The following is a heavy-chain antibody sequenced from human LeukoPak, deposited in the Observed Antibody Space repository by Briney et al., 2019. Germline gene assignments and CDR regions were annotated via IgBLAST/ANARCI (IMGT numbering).Heavy chain of an antibody. V-gene: IGHV3-7*01. D-gene: IGHD3-10*01. CDR2: IKQDGSEK. CDR1: GFTFSSYW. J-gene: IGHJ4*02. Sequence: GGSLRLSCAASGFTFSSYWVSWVRQAPGKGLEWVANIKQDGSEKYYVDSVKGRFTISRDNAKNSLYLQMNSLRAEDTAVYYCARTGSSVHFDYWGQGTLVTVSS. CDR3: ARTGSSVHFDY.